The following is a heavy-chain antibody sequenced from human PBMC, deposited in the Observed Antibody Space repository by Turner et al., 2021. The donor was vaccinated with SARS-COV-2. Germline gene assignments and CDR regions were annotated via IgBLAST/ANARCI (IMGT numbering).Heavy chain of an antibody. CDR3: VLLTRRLGYCFDSSGYPPYWYFDL. J-gene: IGHJ2*01. V-gene: IGHV3-66*01. CDR2: IYSGGGT. D-gene: IGHD3-22*01. Sequence: EVQLVESGGGLVQPGGSLRLSCAASGFTVSSNYMSWVRQAPGKGLEWVSVIYSGGGTYYADSVKGRFTISRDNSQNTLYLQMNSLRAEDTAVYYCVLLTRRLGYCFDSSGYPPYWYFDLWGRGTLVTVSS. CDR1: GFTVSSNY.